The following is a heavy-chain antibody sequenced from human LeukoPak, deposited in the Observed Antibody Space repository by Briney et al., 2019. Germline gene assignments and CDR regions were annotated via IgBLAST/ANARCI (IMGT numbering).Heavy chain of an antibody. D-gene: IGHD3-3*01. J-gene: IGHJ6*02. CDR1: GCSISSYY. Sequence: SETLSLTCTGSGCSISSYYWSWLRQPPGKGLEWIGYIYYSGSNNYNPSLKSRVTISVDTSKNQFSLKLSSVTAADTAVYYCARVRVPFTIFAGTDVWGQGTTVTVSS. V-gene: IGHV4-59*01. CDR2: IYYSGSN. CDR3: ARVRVPFTIFAGTDV.